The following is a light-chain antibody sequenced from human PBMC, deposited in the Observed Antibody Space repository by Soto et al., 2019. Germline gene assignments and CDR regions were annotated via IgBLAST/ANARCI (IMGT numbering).Light chain of an antibody. J-gene: IGKJ2*01. CDR3: QQRYKTSLSS. CDR1: QRIDNF. V-gene: IGKV1-39*01. Sequence: DIRMTQSPSFLSASVGDRVTITCRASQRIDNFLNWYQQKPGKAPKLLIYGASSLQSGVPSRFSGSGSGTDFTLTITSLQPEDSATYHCQQRYKTSLSSFGQGTKVEIK. CDR2: GAS.